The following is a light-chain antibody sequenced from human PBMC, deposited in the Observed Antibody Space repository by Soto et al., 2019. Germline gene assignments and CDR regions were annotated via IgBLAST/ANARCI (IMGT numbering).Light chain of an antibody. J-gene: IGKJ4*01. CDR3: EQYYSTPP. CDR1: QSVLYSSNNKNY. CDR2: WAS. Sequence: DIVMTQSPDSLAVSLGERATINCKSSQSVLYSSNNKNYLAWYQQKPGQPPKLLIYWASTRESGVPDRFSGSGSGTDCILTVRSLQAEDVSVYYCEQYYSTPPFGGGTKVEIK. V-gene: IGKV4-1*01.